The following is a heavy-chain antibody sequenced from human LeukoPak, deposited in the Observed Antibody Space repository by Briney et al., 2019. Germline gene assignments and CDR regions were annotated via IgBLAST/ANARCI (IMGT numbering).Heavy chain of an antibody. CDR2: INPSGGST. V-gene: IGHV1-46*01. D-gene: IGHD3-3*01. Sequence: ASVTVSCKASGYTFTSYYMHWVRQAPGQGLEWMGIINPSGGSTSYAQKFQGRVTMTRDTSTSTVYMELSSLRSEDTAVYYCAREARNYDFWSGHYYYYGMDVWGQGTTVTVSS. J-gene: IGHJ6*02. CDR3: AREARNYDFWSGHYYYYGMDV. CDR1: GYTFTSYY.